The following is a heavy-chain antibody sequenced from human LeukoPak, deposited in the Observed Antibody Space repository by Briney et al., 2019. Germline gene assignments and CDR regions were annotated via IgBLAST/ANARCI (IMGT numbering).Heavy chain of an antibody. CDR3: ARADYYDSSGYPPGGY. CDR1: GYTFTSYG. J-gene: IGHJ4*02. Sequence: GASVKVSCKASGYTFTSYGISWVRQAPGQGLEWMGWISAYNGNTNYAQKLQGRVTMTTDTSTSTAYMELRSLRSDDTAVYYCARADYYDSSGYPPGGYWGQGTLVTVSS. D-gene: IGHD3-22*01. CDR2: ISAYNGNT. V-gene: IGHV1-18*01.